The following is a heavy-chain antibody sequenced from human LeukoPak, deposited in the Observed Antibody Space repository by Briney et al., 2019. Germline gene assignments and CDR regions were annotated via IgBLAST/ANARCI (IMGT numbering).Heavy chain of an antibody. J-gene: IGHJ4*02. D-gene: IGHD3-22*01. V-gene: IGHV4-38-2*02. CDR3: ARDTGWLLLRGVIDY. Sequence: PSETLSLTCTVSGYSISSGYYWGWIRQPPGKGLEWIGSIYHRGSTYYNPSLKSRVTISVDTSKNQFSLKLSSVTAADTAVYYCARDTGWLLLRGVIDYWGQGTLVTVSS. CDR2: IYHRGST. CDR1: GYSISSGYY.